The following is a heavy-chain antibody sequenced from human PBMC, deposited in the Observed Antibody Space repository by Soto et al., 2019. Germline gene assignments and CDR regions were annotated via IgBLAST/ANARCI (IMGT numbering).Heavy chain of an antibody. V-gene: IGHV1-58*01. D-gene: IGHD3-22*01. CDR1: GFTFTSSA. CDR2: IVVGSGNT. Sequence: SVKVSCKASGFTFTSSAVQWVRQARGQRLEWIGWIVVGSGNTNYAQKFQERVTITRDMSTSTAYMELSSLRSEDTAVYYCAALPGYDSSGYYGDAFHIWGQGTMVTVSS. J-gene: IGHJ3*02. CDR3: AALPGYDSSGYYGDAFHI.